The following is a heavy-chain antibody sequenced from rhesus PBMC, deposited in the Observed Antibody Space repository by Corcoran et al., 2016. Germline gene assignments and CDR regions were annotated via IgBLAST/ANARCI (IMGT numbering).Heavy chain of an antibody. J-gene: IGHJ4*01. V-gene: IGHV4S7*01. CDR2: MYGSSGST. D-gene: IGHD2-2*01. CDR3: ARDYVLSY. Sequence: QVQLQESGPGLVKPSETLSLTCAVSGGSISDNYYWTWIRQSPGKGLEGIGNMYGSSGSTYYNPSLKSRVTTSKDTTKNQFSLKLTSVTAADTAVYYCARDYVLSYWGQGVLVTVSS. CDR1: GGSISDNYY.